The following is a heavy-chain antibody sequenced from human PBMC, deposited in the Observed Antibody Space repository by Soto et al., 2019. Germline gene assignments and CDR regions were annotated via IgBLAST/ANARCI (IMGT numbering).Heavy chain of an antibody. CDR1: GFSVSNNY. CDR2: IYADGTT. V-gene: IGHV3-53*04. J-gene: IGHJ4*02. Sequence: GSLRLSCVVSGFSVSNNYMSWVRQAPGMRLDWVSVIYADGTTYYVDSEKSRFTISRHNSRNTQYLQMDSLRTEDTAVYYCARGGGPFINSVTNPFDYWGQGTLVTVSS. CDR3: ARGGGPFINSVTNPFDY. D-gene: IGHD4-17*01.